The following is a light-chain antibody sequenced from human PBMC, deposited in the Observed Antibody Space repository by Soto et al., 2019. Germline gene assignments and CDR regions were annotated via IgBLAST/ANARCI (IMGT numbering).Light chain of an antibody. CDR3: QQLYSYPLT. Sequence: IPVTQSPSSLSASVGDRVTITCRASQGITSYLAWCQQKPGKAPKLLIYAASALQTGVSSRFSGSGYGTDFALTISNLQPEDFATYFCQQLYSYPLTFGGGTTVEF. CDR1: QGITSY. V-gene: IGKV1-9*01. CDR2: AAS. J-gene: IGKJ4*01.